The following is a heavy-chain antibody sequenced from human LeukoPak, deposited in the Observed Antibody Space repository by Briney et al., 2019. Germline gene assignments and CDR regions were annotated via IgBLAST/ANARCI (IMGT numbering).Heavy chain of an antibody. D-gene: IGHD2/OR15-2a*01. CDR2: IYYSGST. Sequence: PSETLSLTCTVSGGSISSSSYYWGWIRQPPGKGLEWIGSIYYSGSTYYNPSLKSRVTISVDTSKNQFSLKLSSVTAADTAVYYCARSRLNSDAFAIWGQGTVVTVSS. V-gene: IGHV4-39*01. CDR1: GGSISSSSYY. CDR3: ARSRLNSDAFAI. J-gene: IGHJ3*02.